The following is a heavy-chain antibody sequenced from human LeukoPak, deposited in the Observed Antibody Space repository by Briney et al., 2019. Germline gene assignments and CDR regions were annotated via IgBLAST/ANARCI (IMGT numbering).Heavy chain of an antibody. J-gene: IGHJ4*02. CDR3: AKDMIAFFDY. CDR1: GFTFSSYG. Sequence: GGSLRLSCAASGFTFSSYGMHWVRRAPGKGLEWVAFIRYDGSNKYYADSVKGRFTISRDNSKNTLYLQMNSLRAEDTAVYYCAKDMIAFFDYWGQGTLVTVSS. CDR2: IRYDGSNK. D-gene: IGHD3-22*01. V-gene: IGHV3-30*02.